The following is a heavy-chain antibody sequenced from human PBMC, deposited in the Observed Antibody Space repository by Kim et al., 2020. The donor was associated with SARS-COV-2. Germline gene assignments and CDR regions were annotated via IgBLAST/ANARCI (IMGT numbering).Heavy chain of an antibody. Sequence: GGSLRLSCAASGFTFSSYAMHWVRQAPGKGLEWVAVISYDGSNKYYADSVKGRFTISRDNSKNTLYLQMNSLRAEDTAVYLCARDRTGYTSSWDGDFGYWGQGTLVTVSS. V-gene: IGHV3-30*04. D-gene: IGHD6-13*01. CDR3: ARDRTGYTSSWDGDFGY. CDR1: GFTFSSYA. CDR2: ISYDGSNK. J-gene: IGHJ4*02.